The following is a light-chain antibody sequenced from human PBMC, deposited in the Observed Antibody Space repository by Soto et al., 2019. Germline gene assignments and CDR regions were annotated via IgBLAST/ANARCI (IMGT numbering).Light chain of an antibody. CDR3: QQSYSTPKT. CDR2: AAS. J-gene: IGKJ2*01. CDR1: QSISSY. Sequence: DIQMPQSPSSLSASVGDRVTITCRASQSISSYLNWYQQKQGKAPKLLIYAASSLQSGVPSRFSGSGSGTDFTLTISSLQPEDFATYYCQQSYSTPKTFGQGTKLEIK. V-gene: IGKV1-39*01.